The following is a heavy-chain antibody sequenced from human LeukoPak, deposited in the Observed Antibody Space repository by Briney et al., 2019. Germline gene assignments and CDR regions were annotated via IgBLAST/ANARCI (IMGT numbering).Heavy chain of an antibody. V-gene: IGHV3-23*01. D-gene: IGHD3-22*01. CDR1: GFTFSSYA. CDR2: ISGSGGST. J-gene: IGHJ4*01. CDR3: AKDLLYYYDSSGYYSSLLEDDY. Sequence: GGSLRLSCAASGFTFSSYAMSWVRQAPGKGLEWVSAISGSGGSTYYADSVKGRFTISRDNSKNTLYLQMNSLRAEDTAVYYCAKDLLYYYDSSGYYSSLLEDDYWGQEPWSPSPQ.